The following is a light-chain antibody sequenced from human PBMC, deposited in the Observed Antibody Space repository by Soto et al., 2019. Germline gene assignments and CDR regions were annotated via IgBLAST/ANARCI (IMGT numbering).Light chain of an antibody. CDR2: GVS. CDR3: QQYNNWPRT. J-gene: IGKJ3*01. Sequence: EIVMTQSPATLSVSPGERATFSCRASQSISSNLAWYQQKPGQAPSLLLYGVSTRATGIPTRFSGSGSGTEFTLTISSLQSEDFAIYYCQQYNNWPRTFGPGTKVDFK. CDR1: QSISSN. V-gene: IGKV3D-15*01.